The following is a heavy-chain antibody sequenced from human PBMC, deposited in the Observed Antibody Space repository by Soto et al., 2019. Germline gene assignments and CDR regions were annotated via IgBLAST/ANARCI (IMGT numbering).Heavy chain of an antibody. Sequence: PGGSLRLSCAASGFTFSSYSMNWVRQAPGKGLEWVSYISSSSSTIYYADSVKGRFTISRDNAKNSLYLQMNSLRAEDTAVYYCARDTSFGGLGAFDIWGQGTMVTVSS. CDR1: GFTFSSYS. CDR2: ISSSSSTI. D-gene: IGHD3-16*01. CDR3: ARDTSFGGLGAFDI. V-gene: IGHV3-48*01. J-gene: IGHJ3*02.